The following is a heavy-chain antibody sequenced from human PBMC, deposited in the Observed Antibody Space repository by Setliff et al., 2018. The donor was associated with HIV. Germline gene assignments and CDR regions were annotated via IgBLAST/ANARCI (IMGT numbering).Heavy chain of an antibody. CDR3: AKEHDSSNYKVPYYFDS. D-gene: IGHD4-4*01. CDR2: ISYSGGI. J-gene: IGHJ4*02. Sequence: SETLSLTCTVSGGSINSSSYYWGWIRQPPGKGLDWIGSISYSGGIYYNPSLKSRVTISVDTSKNQFSLKLRSVTAADTAVYYCAKEHDSSNYKVPYYFDSWGQGTLVTVSS. CDR1: GGSINSSSYY. V-gene: IGHV4-39*07.